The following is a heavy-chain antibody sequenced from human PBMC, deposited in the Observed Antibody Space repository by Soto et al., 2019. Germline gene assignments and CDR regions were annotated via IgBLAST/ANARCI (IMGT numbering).Heavy chain of an antibody. CDR3: ATAPTYYYDRSGYASAFAM. CDR1: GGSINSGDYY. J-gene: IGHJ3*02. Sequence: SETLSLTCTVSGGSINSGDYYWSWIRHPPGKGLEWIGYIYYSGSTYHNPSLKSRINISVDTSKNQFSLKLSSVTAADTAVYYCATAPTYYYDRSGYASAFAMWGQGTMVTVSS. CDR2: IYYSGST. D-gene: IGHD3-22*01. V-gene: IGHV4-30-4*01.